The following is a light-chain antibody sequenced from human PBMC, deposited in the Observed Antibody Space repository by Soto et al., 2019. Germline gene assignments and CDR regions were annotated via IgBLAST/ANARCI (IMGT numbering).Light chain of an antibody. CDR2: RAS. CDR3: LQYHNLWA. CDR1: QNIYSN. Sequence: IVITQSPATVSVSPGERASLSCRASQNIYSNVAWYQQRPGQAPRLLIYRASTRATGIPARFSGSGSGTEFTLTISSLQSEDFTVYSCLQYHNLWAFGQGTKVDIK. J-gene: IGKJ1*01. V-gene: IGKV3-15*01.